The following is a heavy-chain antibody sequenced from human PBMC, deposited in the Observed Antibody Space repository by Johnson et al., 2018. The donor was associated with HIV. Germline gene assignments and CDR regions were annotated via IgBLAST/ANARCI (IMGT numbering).Heavy chain of an antibody. CDR2: INWNGGTA. CDR3: ARATDYYDTSGYLTRPRAFDV. Sequence: EVQLVESGGGVARPGGSVRLSCEGSGFTFDEYDMIWVRQGPGKGLEWVSGINWNGGTAGYADSVKGRFTIYRDNAKNSLYLEMNSLRAEDTALYYCARATDYYDTSGYLTRPRAFDVWGLGTMVTVSS. J-gene: IGHJ3*01. D-gene: IGHD3-22*01. V-gene: IGHV3-20*04. CDR1: GFTFDEYD.